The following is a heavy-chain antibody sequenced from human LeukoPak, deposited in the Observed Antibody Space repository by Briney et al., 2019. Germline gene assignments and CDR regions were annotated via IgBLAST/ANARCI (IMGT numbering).Heavy chain of an antibody. CDR1: GYTFTSYG. V-gene: IGHV1-18*01. CDR2: ISAYNGNT. Sequence: ASVKVSCKASGYTFTSYGISWVRQAPGQGLEWMGWISAYNGNTNYAQKLQGRVTMTTDTSTSTAYMELRSLRSDDTAVYYCAKGSGDFWSGYHSSYYFDYWGQGTLVTVSS. J-gene: IGHJ4*02. D-gene: IGHD3-3*01. CDR3: AKGSGDFWSGYHSSYYFDY.